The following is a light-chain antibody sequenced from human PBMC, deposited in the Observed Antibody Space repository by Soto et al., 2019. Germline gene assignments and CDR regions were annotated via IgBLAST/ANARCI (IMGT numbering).Light chain of an antibody. CDR3: QQSYSSPPT. CDR2: DAS. J-gene: IGKJ1*01. CDR1: QNIHTY. V-gene: IGKV1-39*01. Sequence: DVQMTQSPPALSAFVGDRVTITCRASQNIHTYLKWYQQNPGKASELLINDASSLQSGVPSRFSRSGSGADFTLTIGSLQPEDFAVYYCQQSYSSPPTFGQGTKVDIK.